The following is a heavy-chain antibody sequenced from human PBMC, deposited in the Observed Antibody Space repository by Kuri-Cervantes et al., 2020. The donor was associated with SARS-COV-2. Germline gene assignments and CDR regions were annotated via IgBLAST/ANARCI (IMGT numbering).Heavy chain of an antibody. Sequence: GESLKISCAASGFTFSSYWIGWVRQMPGKGLEWMGIIYPGDSDTRYSPSFQGQVTISADKSISTAYLQWSSLKASDTAMYYCARNRGRDAFDIWGQGTMVTVSS. CDR3: ARNRGRDAFDI. CDR2: IYPGDSDT. V-gene: IGHV5-51*01. CDR1: GFTFSSYW. D-gene: IGHD2-15*01. J-gene: IGHJ3*02.